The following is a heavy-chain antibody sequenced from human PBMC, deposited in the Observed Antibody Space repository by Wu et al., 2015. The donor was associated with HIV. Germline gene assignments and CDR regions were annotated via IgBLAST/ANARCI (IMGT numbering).Heavy chain of an antibody. CDR3: ASPRSPGFSSAWPTYLDY. D-gene: IGHD6-25*01. CDR2: IIPLFGTG. J-gene: IGHJ4*02. CDR1: GNTFNA. V-gene: IGHV1-69*05. Sequence: QVHLVQSGAEVKKPGSSVKISCKASGNTFNAINWVRQAPGQGLEWMGGIIPLFGTGEYAQIFQGRVTITTDESTSTAYMRLSSLRSEDTAVYFCASPRSPGFSSAWPTYLDYWGQGTLVTVSS.